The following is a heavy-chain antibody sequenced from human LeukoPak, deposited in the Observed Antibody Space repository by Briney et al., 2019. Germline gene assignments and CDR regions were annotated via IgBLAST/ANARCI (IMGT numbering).Heavy chain of an antibody. Sequence: GGSLRLSCAASGFTFSSYNMNWVRQAPGKGLEWVSSISSSSSYIYYADSVKGRFTISRDNAKNSLYLQMNSLRAEDTAVYYCARDFRRIAAAGKVGYWGQGTLVTVSS. V-gene: IGHV3-21*01. CDR1: GFTFSSYN. J-gene: IGHJ4*02. D-gene: IGHD6-13*01. CDR3: ARDFRRIAAAGKVGY. CDR2: ISSSSSYI.